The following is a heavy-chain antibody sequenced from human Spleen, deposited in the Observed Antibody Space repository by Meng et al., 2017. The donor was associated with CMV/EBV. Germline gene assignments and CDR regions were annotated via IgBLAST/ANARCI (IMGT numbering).Heavy chain of an antibody. J-gene: IGHJ6*02. V-gene: IGHV4-34*01. D-gene: IGHD6-6*01. CDR3: AGTNSQLVYYYYGMDV. Sequence: SETLSLTCAVYGESFSGYFWSWIRQPPGKGLECIGEINHSGGASYNPTLKSRVTISVDTSKNQFSLKLSSVTAADTAVYYCAGTNSQLVYYYYGMDVWGQGTTVTVSS. CDR1: GESFSGYF. CDR2: INHSGGA.